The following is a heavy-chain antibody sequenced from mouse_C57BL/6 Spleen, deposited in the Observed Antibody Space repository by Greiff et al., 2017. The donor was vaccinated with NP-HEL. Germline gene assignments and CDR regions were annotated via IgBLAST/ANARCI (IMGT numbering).Heavy chain of an antibody. V-gene: IGHV1-72*01. CDR2: IDPNSGGT. D-gene: IGHD2-3*01. J-gene: IGHJ1*03. CDR3: ARSPLYDGYWDWYFDV. CDR1: GYTFTSYW. Sequence: LQESGAELVKPGASVKLSCKASGYTFTSYWMHWVKQRPGRGLEWIGRIDPNSGGTKYNEKFKSKATLTVDKPSSTAYMQLSSLTSEDSAVYYCARSPLYDGYWDWYFDVWGTGTTVTVSS.